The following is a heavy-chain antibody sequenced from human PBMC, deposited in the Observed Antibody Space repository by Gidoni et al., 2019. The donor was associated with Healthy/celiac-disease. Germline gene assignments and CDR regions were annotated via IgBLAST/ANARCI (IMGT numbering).Heavy chain of an antibody. CDR1: GFTFSSYS. J-gene: IGHJ6*02. V-gene: IGHV3-21*01. CDR3: ARKRYYDSSGYPYLMDV. CDR2: ISSSSSYI. D-gene: IGHD3-22*01. Sequence: EVQLVESGGGLVKPGGSLRLSCAASGFTFSSYSMNWVRQAPGKGLEWVSSISSSSSYIYYADSVKGRFTISRDNAKNSLYLQMNSLRAEDTAVYYCARKRYYDSSGYPYLMDVWGQGTTVTVSS.